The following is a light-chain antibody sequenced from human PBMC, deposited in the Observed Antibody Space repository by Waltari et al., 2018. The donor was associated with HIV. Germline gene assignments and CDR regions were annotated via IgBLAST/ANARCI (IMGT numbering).Light chain of an antibody. CDR2: GAS. CDR3: QQYNNWPPNT. J-gene: IGKJ2*01. CDR1: QSVSTN. V-gene: IGKV3-15*01. Sequence: VMTQSPATLSVSPGERATLSCRASQSVSTNLAWYQRKPGQAPRLLIYGASTRATGLPARFSGSGSGTEFILTISSLQSEDFAVYYCQQYNNWPPNTFGQGTKLEIK.